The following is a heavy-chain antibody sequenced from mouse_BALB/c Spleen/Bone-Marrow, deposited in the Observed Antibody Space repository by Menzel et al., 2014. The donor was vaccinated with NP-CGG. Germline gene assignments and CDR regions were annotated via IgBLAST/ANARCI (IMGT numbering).Heavy chain of an antibody. V-gene: IGHV1-80*01. J-gene: IGHJ4*01. CDR1: GYAFSSYW. Sequence: QVQLQQSGAELVRPGSSVKISCKASGYAFSSYWMNWVKQRPGQGLEWIGQIYPGDGDTNYSGKFKGKATLTADKSSSTAYMQLSSLTSEDSAVYFCARLDGYYPYYAMDYWGQGTSVTVSS. CDR3: ARLDGYYPYYAMDY. CDR2: IYPGDGDT. D-gene: IGHD2-3*01.